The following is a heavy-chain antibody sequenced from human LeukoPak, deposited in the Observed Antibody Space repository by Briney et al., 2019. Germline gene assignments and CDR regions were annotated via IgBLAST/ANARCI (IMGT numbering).Heavy chain of an antibody. CDR3: ARGRGNYGSGSYPFDY. D-gene: IGHD3-10*01. Sequence: SVKVSCKASGGTFSSYAISWVRQAPGQGLEWMGRIIPILGIANYAQKFQGRVTITADKSTSTAYMELSSLRSEDTAVYYRARGRGNYGSGSYPFDYWGQGPLVTVSS. CDR1: GGTFSSYA. J-gene: IGHJ4*02. V-gene: IGHV1-69*04. CDR2: IIPILGIA.